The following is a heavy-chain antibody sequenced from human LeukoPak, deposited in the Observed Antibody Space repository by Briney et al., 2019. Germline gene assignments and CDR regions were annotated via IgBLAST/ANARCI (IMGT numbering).Heavy chain of an antibody. CDR3: ARGGSYYYYYMDV. D-gene: IGHD1-26*01. CDR2: IYTSGST. Sequence: SETLSLTCTVSGGSISSYYWSWIRQPPGKGLEWIGYIYTSGSTNYNPSLKSRVTISVDTSKNQFSLKLSSVTAADTAVYYCARGGSYYYYYMDVWGKGTTVTISS. V-gene: IGHV4-4*08. CDR1: GGSISSYY. J-gene: IGHJ6*03.